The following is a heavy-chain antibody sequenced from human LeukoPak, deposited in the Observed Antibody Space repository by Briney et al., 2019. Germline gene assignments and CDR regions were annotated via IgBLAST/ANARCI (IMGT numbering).Heavy chain of an antibody. CDR3: ARGIYSSGWYAWFDP. CDR2: IYYSGST. J-gene: IGHJ5*02. Sequence: PSETLSLTCTVSGGSISSYYWSWIRQPPGKGLERIGYIYYSGSTNYNPSLKSRVTISVDTSKNQFSLKLSSVTAADTAVYYCARGIYSSGWYAWFDPWGQGTLVTVSS. CDR1: GGSISSYY. D-gene: IGHD6-19*01. V-gene: IGHV4-59*08.